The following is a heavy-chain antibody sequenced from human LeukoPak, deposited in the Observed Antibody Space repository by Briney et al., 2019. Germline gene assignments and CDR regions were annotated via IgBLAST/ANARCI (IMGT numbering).Heavy chain of an antibody. CDR3: ARGYSSSSGRPDY. D-gene: IGHD6-6*01. J-gene: IGHJ4*02. CDR1: GGSISSYY. Sequence: SETLSLTCTVSGGSISSYYWSWIRQPPGKGLEWIGYIYYSGTTNYNPSLKSRVTISVHTSKKQFSLKLCSVTSADTAVYYCARGYSSSSGRPDYWGQGTLVSVSS. V-gene: IGHV4-59*08. CDR2: IYYSGTT.